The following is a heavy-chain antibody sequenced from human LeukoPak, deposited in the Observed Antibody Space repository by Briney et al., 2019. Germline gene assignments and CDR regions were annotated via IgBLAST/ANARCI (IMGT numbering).Heavy chain of an antibody. CDR1: GFTFNNYA. V-gene: IGHV3-23*01. J-gene: IGHJ5*01. CDR3: AKEPREYCSSTSCPNWFDS. D-gene: IGHD2-2*01. Sequence: GGSLRLSCAASGFTFNNYAMSWVRQAPGKGLEWASAISASGGTTYYADSVKGRFTISRDNSENTLFLQMNSLRAEDTAVYYCAKEPREYCSSTSCPNWFDSWGKGTLVTVSS. CDR2: ISASGGTT.